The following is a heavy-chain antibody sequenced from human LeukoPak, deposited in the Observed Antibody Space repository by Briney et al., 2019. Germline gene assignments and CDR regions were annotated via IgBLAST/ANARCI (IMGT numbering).Heavy chain of an antibody. Sequence: SGGSLRLSCAASRFTYSNFWMTWVRQAPEKGRERVANIKQDGSEKNDVDSVKGRFTISRDNAKNSLYMQMNSLRAEDTAVYYCAREWVGVGGKSRFDSWGQGTLVTVSS. CDR1: RFTYSNFW. CDR2: IKQDGSEK. V-gene: IGHV3-7*05. CDR3: AREWVGVGGKSRFDS. D-gene: IGHD1-26*01. J-gene: IGHJ4*02.